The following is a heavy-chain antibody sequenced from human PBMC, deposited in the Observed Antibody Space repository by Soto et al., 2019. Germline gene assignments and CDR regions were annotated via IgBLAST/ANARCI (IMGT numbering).Heavy chain of an antibody. J-gene: IGHJ4*02. V-gene: IGHV3-23*01. CDR1: GFTFSSYA. CDR3: AKEPYDSSGYYHSH. CDR2: ISASAIST. D-gene: IGHD3-22*01. Sequence: EVQLLESGGGLVQPGGSLRLSCAASGFTFSSYAMSWVRQAPGKGLEWVSGISASAISTYYADSVKGRFTISRDNSKNTLYLQMNSLRAEDTAVYHCAKEPYDSSGYYHSHWGQGTLVTVSS.